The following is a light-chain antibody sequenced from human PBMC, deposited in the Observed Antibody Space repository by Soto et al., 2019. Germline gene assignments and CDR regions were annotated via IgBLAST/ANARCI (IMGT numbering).Light chain of an antibody. J-gene: IGKJ5*01. V-gene: IGKV1-9*01. CDR1: QGISSY. CDR3: QQLNSYPIT. CDR2: ASS. Sequence: DIQLTQSPSFLSASVGDRVTITCRASQGISSYLAWYQQKPGKAPNLLIYASSTLKSGVPSKFSGSGSGTEFTLTSSRLQPEDFATYSCQQLNSYPITFGQGTRLEIK.